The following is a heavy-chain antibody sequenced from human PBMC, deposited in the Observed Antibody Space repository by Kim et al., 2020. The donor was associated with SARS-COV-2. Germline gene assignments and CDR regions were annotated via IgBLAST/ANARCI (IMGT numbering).Heavy chain of an antibody. Sequence: GGSLRLSCAASGFIFRSYAMGWVRQAPGKGLEWVSAIRGTSDTTYYADSVKGRFSISRDNSKNTLYLQMNSLRAEDTAVYYCAKDGRGYADDYWGQGTLVPVSS. CDR1: GFIFRSYA. V-gene: IGHV3-23*01. J-gene: IGHJ4*02. CDR3: AKDGRGYADDY. D-gene: IGHD5-12*01. CDR2: IRGTSDTT.